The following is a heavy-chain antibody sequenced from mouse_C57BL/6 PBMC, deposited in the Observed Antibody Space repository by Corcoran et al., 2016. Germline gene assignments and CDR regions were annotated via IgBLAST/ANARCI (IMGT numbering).Heavy chain of an antibody. V-gene: IGHV1-85*01. CDR1: GYTFTSYD. CDR2: IYPRDGST. Sequence: QVQLQQSGPELVKPGASVKLSCKASGYTFTSYDINWVKQRPGQGLEWIGWIYPRDGSTKYNEKFKGKATLTVDTSSSTAYMELHRLTSEDSAVYFCARDSSGYPFAYWGQGTLVTVSA. D-gene: IGHD3-2*02. CDR3: ARDSSGYPFAY. J-gene: IGHJ3*01.